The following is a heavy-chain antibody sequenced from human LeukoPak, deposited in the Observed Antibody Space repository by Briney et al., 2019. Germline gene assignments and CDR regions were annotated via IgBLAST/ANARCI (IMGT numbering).Heavy chain of an antibody. CDR3: ATSRGYCSSNSCRDDYYFDY. V-gene: IGHV1-2*02. J-gene: IGHJ4*02. CDR1: GYTFTGYY. D-gene: IGHD2-2*01. CDR2: INPNSGGT. Sequence: GASVKVSCKASGYTFTGYYMHWVRQAPGQGLEWMGWINPNSGGTNYAQKFQGRVTMTRDTSISTAYMELSRLRSDDTAVYYCATSRGYCSSNSCRDDYYFDYWGQGTLVTVSS.